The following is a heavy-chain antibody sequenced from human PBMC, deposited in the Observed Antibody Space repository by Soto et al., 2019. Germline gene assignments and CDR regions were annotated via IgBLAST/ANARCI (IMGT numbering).Heavy chain of an antibody. CDR1: GYTFTGYY. Sequence: ASVKVSCKASGYTFTGYYMHWVRQAPGQGLEWMGWINPNSGGTNYAQKFQGRVTMTRDTSISTAYMELSRLRSDDTAVYYCARGNIVVVVAATNGGYYGMDVWGQGTTVTAP. V-gene: IGHV1-2*02. J-gene: IGHJ6*02. CDR2: INPNSGGT. D-gene: IGHD2-15*01. CDR3: ARGNIVVVVAATNGGYYGMDV.